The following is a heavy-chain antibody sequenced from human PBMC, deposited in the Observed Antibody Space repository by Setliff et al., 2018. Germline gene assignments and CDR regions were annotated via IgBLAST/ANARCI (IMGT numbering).Heavy chain of an antibody. J-gene: IGHJ5*02. CDR2: ISGSGGST. V-gene: IGHV3-23*01. CDR1: GFTFSRYA. Sequence: GSLRPPCAASGFTFSRYAMSWVRQAPGKGLEWVSAISGSGGSTYYADSVKGRFTISRDNSKNTLYLQMNSLRAEDTAVYYCAKNGFGVVALGVNNWFDPWGQGTLVTVSS. CDR3: AKNGFGVVALGVNNWFDP. D-gene: IGHD3-10*01.